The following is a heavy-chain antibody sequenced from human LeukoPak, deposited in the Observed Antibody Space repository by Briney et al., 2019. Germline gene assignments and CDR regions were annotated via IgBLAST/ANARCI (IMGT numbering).Heavy chain of an antibody. CDR3: ARGRSSGWYPASASDI. Sequence: SETLSLTCTVSGGSISSYYWSWIRQPPGKGLEWIGYIYYSGSTNYNPSLKSRVTISVDTSKNQFSLKLSSVTAADTAVYYCARGRSSGWYPASASDIWGQGTMVTVSS. J-gene: IGHJ3*02. CDR1: GGSISSYY. D-gene: IGHD6-19*01. V-gene: IGHV4-59*01. CDR2: IYYSGST.